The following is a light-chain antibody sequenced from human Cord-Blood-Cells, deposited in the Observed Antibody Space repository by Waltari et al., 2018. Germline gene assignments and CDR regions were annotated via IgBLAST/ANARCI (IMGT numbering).Light chain of an antibody. CDR2: WAS. CDR1: QSVLYSSNNKNY. CDR3: QQYYSTPLT. J-gene: IGKJ4*01. Sequence: DIVMTQPPDSLAVSLGARATSNCKSSQSVLYSSNNKNYLACYQQKPGQPPKLLIYWASTRESGVPDRFSGSGSGTDFTLTISSLQAEDVAVYYCQQYYSTPLTFGGGTKVEIK. V-gene: IGKV4-1*01.